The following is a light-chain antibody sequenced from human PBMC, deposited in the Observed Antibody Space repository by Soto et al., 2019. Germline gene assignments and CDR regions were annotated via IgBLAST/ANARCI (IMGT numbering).Light chain of an antibody. V-gene: IGLV2-23*02. Sequence: QSALTQPASVSGSPGQSITISCTGSSSDVGSYTLASWYQQHPGKVPKLMIYEVSKRPSGVSVRFSGSRSGNTASLTISGLQAEDEADYFCWSYAGSFTYVFGTGTKVTVL. CDR2: EVS. J-gene: IGLJ1*01. CDR1: SSDVGSYTL. CDR3: WSYAGSFTYV.